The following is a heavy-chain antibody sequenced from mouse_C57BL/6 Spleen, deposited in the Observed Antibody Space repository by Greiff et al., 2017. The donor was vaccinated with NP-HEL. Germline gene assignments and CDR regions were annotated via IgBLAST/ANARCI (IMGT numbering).Heavy chain of an antibody. CDR3: ARRELLPRDDYYAMDY. CDR2: IYPSDSDT. D-gene: IGHD2-12*01. J-gene: IGHJ4*01. V-gene: IGHV1-61*01. Sequence: QVQLQQPGAELVRPGSSVKLSCKASGYTFTSYWMDWVKQRPGQGLEWIGNIYPSDSDTHYNQKFKDKATLTVDKSSSTAYMQLSSLTSEDSAIYYGARRELLPRDDYYAMDYWGQGTSVTVSS. CDR1: GYTFTSYW.